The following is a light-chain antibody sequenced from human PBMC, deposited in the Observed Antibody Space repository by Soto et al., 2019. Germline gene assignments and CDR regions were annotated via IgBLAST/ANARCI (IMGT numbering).Light chain of an antibody. Sequence: QSVLTQPPSVSAAPRQRVTISCSGSTANIGNNAVNWYQLLPGKAPKLLIYYDDLLPSGVSDRFSGSKSGTSASLAISGLQSEDEADYFCSAWDDSLNGPVFGGGTKVTVL. CDR2: YDD. CDR1: TANIGNNA. J-gene: IGLJ2*01. V-gene: IGLV1-36*01. CDR3: SAWDDSLNGPV.